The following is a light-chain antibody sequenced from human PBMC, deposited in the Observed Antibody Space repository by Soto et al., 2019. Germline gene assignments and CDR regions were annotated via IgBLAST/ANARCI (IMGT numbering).Light chain of an antibody. J-gene: IGLJ1*01. CDR2: SNN. V-gene: IGLV1-44*01. CDR1: NSNIGSNT. CDR3: GAWDDSLIGYV. Sequence: QTVVTQPPSASGTPGQRVTISCSGNNSNIGSNTVHWYQQLPGTAPKLLIYSNNQRPSGVPDRFSGSKSGTSAALAISGLQSEDEADYYCGAWDDSLIGYVFGTGTKVTVL.